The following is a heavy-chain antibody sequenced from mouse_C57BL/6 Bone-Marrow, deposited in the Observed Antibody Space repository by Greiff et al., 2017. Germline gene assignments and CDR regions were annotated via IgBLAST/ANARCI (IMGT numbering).Heavy chain of an antibody. V-gene: IGHV1-76*01. CDR2: IYPGSGNT. Sequence: VQLQQSGAELVRPGASVKLSCKASGYTFTDYYINWVKQRPGQGLEWIARIYPGSGNTYYNEKFKGKATLTAEKSSSTAYMQLSSLTSEDSAVYFCARSRAYYSNYCDYWGQGTTLTVSS. D-gene: IGHD2-5*01. CDR1: GYTFTDYY. CDR3: ARSRAYYSNYCDY. J-gene: IGHJ2*01.